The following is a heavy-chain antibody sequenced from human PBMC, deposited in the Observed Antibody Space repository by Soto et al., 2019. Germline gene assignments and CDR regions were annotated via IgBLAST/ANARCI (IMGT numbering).Heavy chain of an antibody. V-gene: IGHV4-31*03. CDR1: GGSISSGGYY. CDR3: ARGLLSRYFDWLLPDYYYYYGMDV. Sequence: SETLSLTCTVSGGSISSGGYYWSWIRQHPGKGLEWIGYIYYSGSTYYNPSLKSRVTISVDTSKNQFSLKLSSVTAADTAVYYCARGLLSRYFDWLLPDYYYYYGMDVWGQGTTVTVSS. D-gene: IGHD3-9*01. J-gene: IGHJ6*02. CDR2: IYYSGST.